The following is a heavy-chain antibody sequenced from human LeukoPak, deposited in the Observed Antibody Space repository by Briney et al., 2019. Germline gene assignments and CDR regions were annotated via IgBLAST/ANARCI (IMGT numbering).Heavy chain of an antibody. CDR2: ITSSSTYI. Sequence: GGSLRLSCAASGFSFSYYNMNWVRQAPGKGLEWVSSITSSSTYIYYGDSVKGRFTISRDNAKNSLNLQMNSLRAEDTAIYYCARAGAVDYTNYGSATFDYWGQGTLVTVSS. J-gene: IGHJ4*02. CDR3: ARAGAVDYTNYGSATFDY. CDR1: GFSFSYYN. D-gene: IGHD4-11*01. V-gene: IGHV3-21*01.